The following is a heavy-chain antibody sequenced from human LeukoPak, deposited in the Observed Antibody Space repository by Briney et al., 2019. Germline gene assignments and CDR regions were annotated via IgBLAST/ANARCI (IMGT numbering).Heavy chain of an antibody. V-gene: IGHV1-69*13. J-gene: IGHJ6*02. CDR1: GDTFNNYA. CDR2: IIPVFGTA. Sequence: GASVKVSCKASGDTFNNYAFGWVRQAPGHGLEWVGGIIPVFGTANYAQKFQGRVTITADESTSTAYMELSSLRSEDTAVYYCARRSDDITIFGVVTPPHYYYYGMDVWGQGTTVTVSS. D-gene: IGHD3-3*01. CDR3: ARRSDDITIFGVVTPPHYYYYGMDV.